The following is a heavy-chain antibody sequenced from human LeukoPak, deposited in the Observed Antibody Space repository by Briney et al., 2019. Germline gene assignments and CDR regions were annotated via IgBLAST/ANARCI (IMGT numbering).Heavy chain of an antibody. CDR3: ATSYYDFWSGWTPGMDV. J-gene: IGHJ6*02. Sequence: SETLSLTCTVSGGSISSYSWSWIRQPAGKGLEWIGRIYTSGSTNYNPSLKSRVTMSVDTSKNQFSLKLSSVTAADTAVYYCATSYYDFWSGWTPGMDVWGQGTTVTVS. CDR2: IYTSGST. CDR1: GGSISSYS. D-gene: IGHD3-3*01. V-gene: IGHV4-4*07.